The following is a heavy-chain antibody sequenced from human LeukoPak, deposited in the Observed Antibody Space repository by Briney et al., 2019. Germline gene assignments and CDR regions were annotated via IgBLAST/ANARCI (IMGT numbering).Heavy chain of an antibody. V-gene: IGHV3-33*06. J-gene: IGHJ1*01. CDR2: IWYDGSNK. CDR1: GFTFSSYG. D-gene: IGHD3-22*01. CDR3: AKRAPRIYYDSSRQYFQH. Sequence: GRSLRLSCAASGFTFSSYGMHWVRQAPGKGLEWVAVIWYDGSNKYYADSVKGRFTISRDNSKNTLYLQMNSLRAEDTAVYYCAKRAPRIYYDSSRQYFQHWGQGTLVTVSS.